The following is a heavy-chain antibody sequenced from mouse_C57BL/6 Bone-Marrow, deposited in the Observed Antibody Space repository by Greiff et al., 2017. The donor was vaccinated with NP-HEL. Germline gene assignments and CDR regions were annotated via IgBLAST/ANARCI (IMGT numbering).Heavy chain of an antibody. J-gene: IGHJ2*01. V-gene: IGHV1-5*01. Sequence: VQLQQSGTVLARPGASVKMSCKTSGYTFTSYWMHWVKQRPGQGLEWIGAIYPGNSDTSYNQKFKGKAKLTAVTSASTAYMELSSLTNEDSAVYYCTRSYYDPYYFDYWGQGTTLTVSS. D-gene: IGHD2-4*01. CDR1: GYTFTSYW. CDR3: TRSYYDPYYFDY. CDR2: IYPGNSDT.